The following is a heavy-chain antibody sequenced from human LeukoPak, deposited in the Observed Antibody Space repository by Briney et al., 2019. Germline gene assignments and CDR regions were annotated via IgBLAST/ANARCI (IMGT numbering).Heavy chain of an antibody. V-gene: IGHV2-5*02. CDR2: IYWDGDK. Sequence: TLSLTCTVSGGSISSSSYYWGWIRQPPGKALEWLALIYWDGDKYYSPSLKSRLTITKDTSKNQVVLTMTNMDPVDTATYYCAHRNVIRDFDDWGQGTLATVSA. CDR3: AHRNVIRDFDD. D-gene: IGHD2/OR15-2a*01. J-gene: IGHJ4*02. CDR1: GGSISSSSYY.